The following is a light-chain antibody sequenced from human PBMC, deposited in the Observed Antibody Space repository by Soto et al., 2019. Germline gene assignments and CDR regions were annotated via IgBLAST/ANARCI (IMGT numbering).Light chain of an antibody. CDR2: AVT. Sequence: QSALTQPRSVSGSPGQSVTIPCAGTSSDVGAYNYVSWYQQHPGKAPKLMLYAVTKRPSGVSDRFAGAKSGNTASLTISGLQADDEADYYCCSYAGRFTWVFGGGTKVTVL. CDR3: CSYAGRFTWV. CDR1: SSDVGAYNY. J-gene: IGLJ3*02. V-gene: IGLV2-11*01.